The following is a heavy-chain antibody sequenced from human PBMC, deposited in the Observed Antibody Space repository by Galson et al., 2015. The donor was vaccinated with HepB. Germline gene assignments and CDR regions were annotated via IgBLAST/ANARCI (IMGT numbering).Heavy chain of an antibody. J-gene: IGHJ6*02. Sequence: SLRLSCAASGFHFSVNDMNWVRQAPGKGLEWVSYIDSSSTYIYYTDSVKGRFTISRDNAKNSLYLRMNSLRAEDSAIYYCARILNGGRGTLDVWGQGTTVTVSS. D-gene: IGHD7-27*01. V-gene: IGHV3-21*01. CDR3: ARILNGGRGTLDV. CDR1: GFHFSVND. CDR2: IDSSSTYI.